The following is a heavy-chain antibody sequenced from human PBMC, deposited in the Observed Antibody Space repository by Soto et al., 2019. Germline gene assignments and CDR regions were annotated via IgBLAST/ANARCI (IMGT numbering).Heavy chain of an antibody. CDR1: GFTFSSYA. J-gene: IGHJ3*02. CDR3: ARSNTRGSVTEDAFDI. CDR2: ISYDGSNK. D-gene: IGHD3-16*01. V-gene: IGHV3-30-3*01. Sequence: GGSLRLSCAASGFTFSSYAMHWVRQAPGKGLEWVAVISYDGSNKYYADSVKGRFTISRDNSKNTLYLQMNSLRAEDTAVYYCARSNTRGSVTEDAFDIWGQGTMVTVSS.